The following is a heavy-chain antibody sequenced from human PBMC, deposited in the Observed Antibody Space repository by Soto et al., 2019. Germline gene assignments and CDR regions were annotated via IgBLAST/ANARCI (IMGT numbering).Heavy chain of an antibody. CDR2: INPSSGGT. Sequence: GARLEVSCNXSGYRLSAKYLHWGEQDQGQGREWMGWINPSSGGTKEAQKFRGRVTMTRDTSISAAYMELSRLTSDDTAVYYCAKGGSSWTEWFDPWGQGTLVTVSS. CDR3: AKGGSSWTEWFDP. J-gene: IGHJ5*02. D-gene: IGHD6-13*01. CDR1: GYRLSAKY. V-gene: IGHV1-2*03.